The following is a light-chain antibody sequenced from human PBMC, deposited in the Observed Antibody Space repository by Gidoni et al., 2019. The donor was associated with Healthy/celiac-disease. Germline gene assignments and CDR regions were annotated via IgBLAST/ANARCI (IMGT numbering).Light chain of an antibody. CDR2: GAS. Sequence: ELVMTQAPATLSVSPGERATLSCRASQSVSSNLAWYQQKPGQAPRLLIYGASTRATGIPASFSGSGSGTEFTLTISSLQSEDFAVYYCQQYNNWPLFGQGTKVEIK. CDR1: QSVSSN. J-gene: IGKJ1*01. CDR3: QQYNNWPL. V-gene: IGKV3-15*01.